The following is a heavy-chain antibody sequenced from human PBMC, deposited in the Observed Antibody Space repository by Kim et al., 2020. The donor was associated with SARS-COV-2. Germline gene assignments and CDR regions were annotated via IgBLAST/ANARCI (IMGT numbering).Heavy chain of an antibody. Sequence: GGSLRLSCAASGFTFSDYYMSWIRQAPGKGLEWVSYISSSSSYTNYADSVKGRFTISRDNAKNSLYLQMNSLRAEDTAVYYCARGGYSYGYGPNAFDIWGQGTMVTVSS. CDR2: ISSSSSYT. CDR3: ARGGYSYGYGPNAFDI. V-gene: IGHV3-11*05. D-gene: IGHD5-18*01. CDR1: GFTFSDYY. J-gene: IGHJ3*02.